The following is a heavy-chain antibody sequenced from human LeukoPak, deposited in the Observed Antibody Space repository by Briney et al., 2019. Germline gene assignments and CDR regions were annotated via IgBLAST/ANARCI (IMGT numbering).Heavy chain of an antibody. J-gene: IGHJ5*02. CDR1: IRSISNYY. CDR2: VYYTGST. CDR3: TRRGGSSSSDWFDP. Sequence: SETLSLTCTLSIRSISNYYWSWLRQPPGEGLEWIGYVYYTGSTSYNPSLKSRVTISGDTSQNQFSLKVSSVSAADTAVYYCTRRGGSSSSDWFDPWGQGTLVIVSS. D-gene: IGHD6-6*01. V-gene: IGHV4-59*08.